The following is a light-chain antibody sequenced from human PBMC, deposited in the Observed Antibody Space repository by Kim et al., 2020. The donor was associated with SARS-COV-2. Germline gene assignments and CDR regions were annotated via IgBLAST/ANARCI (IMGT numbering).Light chain of an antibody. CDR2: FDD. CDR3: QVLDTVGDHRVV. J-gene: IGLJ2*01. CDR1: HIDTKS. V-gene: IGLV3-21*04. Sequence: PGQATRYSSGGEHIDTKSVHWYQQKPGQAPVLVMYFDDDRPSGIPERFSGSNSGNTANLTISRVEAADEADYYCQVLDTVGDHRVVFGGGTQLTVL.